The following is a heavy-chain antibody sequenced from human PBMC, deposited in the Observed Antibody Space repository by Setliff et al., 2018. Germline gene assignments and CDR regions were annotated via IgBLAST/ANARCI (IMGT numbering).Heavy chain of an antibody. D-gene: IGHD2-2*02. J-gene: IGHJ6*02. Sequence: SVKVSCKASGGTFSSYAITWVRQAPGQGLEWMGGIIPIFGTAKYAQKFQGRVTITADQSTRTAYMELSSLRSEDTAVYYCARDSRGLVPAAIEGSYYYYGMDVWGQGTTVTVSS. CDR3: ARDSRGLVPAAIEGSYYYYGMDV. CDR1: GGTFSSYA. V-gene: IGHV1-69*13. CDR2: IIPIFGTA.